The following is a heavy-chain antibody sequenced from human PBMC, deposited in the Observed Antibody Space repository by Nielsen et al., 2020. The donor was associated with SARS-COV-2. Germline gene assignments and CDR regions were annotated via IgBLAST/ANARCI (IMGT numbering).Heavy chain of an antibody. Sequence: ALVKVSCKVSGYTLTELSMHWVRQTPGKGLEWMGGFDPEDGETIYAQKFQGRVTMTEDTSTDTAYMELSSLRSEDTAVYYCATSTPLVRSAWFGPWGQGTLVTVSS. CDR1: GYTLTELS. D-gene: IGHD3-3*01. CDR3: ATSTPLVRSAWFGP. CDR2: FDPEDGET. V-gene: IGHV1-24*01. J-gene: IGHJ5*02.